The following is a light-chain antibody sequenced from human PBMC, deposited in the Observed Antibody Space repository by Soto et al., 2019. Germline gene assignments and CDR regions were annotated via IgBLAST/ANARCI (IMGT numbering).Light chain of an antibody. CDR3: QQYNNWPS. J-gene: IGKJ3*01. CDR1: QSVSNN. V-gene: IGKV3-15*01. CDR2: GAS. Sequence: EIVLTQSPATLSLSPGERATLSCRASQSVSNNYLAWYQQKPGQAPRLLIYGASNRATGIPARFSGSGSGTEFTLTISSLQSEDFAVYYCQQYNNWPSFGPGTKVDIK.